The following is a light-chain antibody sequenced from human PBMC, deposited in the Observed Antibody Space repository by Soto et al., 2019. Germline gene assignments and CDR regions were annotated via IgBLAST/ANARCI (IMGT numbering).Light chain of an antibody. V-gene: IGKV3-20*01. J-gene: IGKJ1*01. CDR2: ETS. CDR3: QQYGDSPT. Sequence: PGEIATLSCRASQSVSAGYFAWYQQRPGQAPRLLIYETSSRTTGLPDRFSGSGSGTDFTLTISRLEPEDFAVYYCQQYGDSPTFGQGTKVDI. CDR1: QSVSAGY.